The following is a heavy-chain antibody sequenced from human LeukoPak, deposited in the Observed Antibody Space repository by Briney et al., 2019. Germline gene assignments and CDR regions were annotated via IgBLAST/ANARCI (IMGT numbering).Heavy chain of an antibody. J-gene: IGHJ4*02. CDR2: IYSGGST. CDR1: GFTVSNMY. V-gene: IGHV3-66*01. D-gene: IGHD3-16*01. CDR3: ARAWGPYPYFDY. Sequence: GGSLRLSCAASGFTVSNMYMSWVRQAPGKGLEWVSVIYSGGSTHYADSVKGRFTISRDNSKKTLYIQMNSQRAEDTAVYYCARAWGPYPYFDYWGQGTLVTVSS.